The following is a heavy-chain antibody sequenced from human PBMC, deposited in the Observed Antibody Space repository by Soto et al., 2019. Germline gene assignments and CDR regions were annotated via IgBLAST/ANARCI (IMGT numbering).Heavy chain of an antibody. CDR2: INSDGNIT. Sequence: EVQLVESGGGSVQPGGSRRLSCTTSGFTFSSYWMHWVRQAPGKGLVWVSRINSDGNITRYADSVKGRFTISRDNAKNMLFLQMDSLTAEDTAVYYCAADPIVDYWGQGNLVTVSS. CDR1: GFTFSSYW. D-gene: IGHD2-21*01. V-gene: IGHV3-74*01. CDR3: AADPIVDY. J-gene: IGHJ4*02.